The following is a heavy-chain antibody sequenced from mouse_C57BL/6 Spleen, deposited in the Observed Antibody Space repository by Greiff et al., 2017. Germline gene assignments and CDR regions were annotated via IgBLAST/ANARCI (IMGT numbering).Heavy chain of an antibody. CDR1: GFNIKNTY. J-gene: IGHJ2*01. CDR3: ARGDYDGLDY. Sequence: EVQLQESVAELVRPGASVKLSCTASGFNIKNTYMPWVKQRPEQGLEWIGRIDPANGNTNYAPKFQGKATISADTSSNTAYLQLSSLTSEDTAIYYCARGDYDGLDYWGQGTTLTVSS. CDR2: IDPANGNT. D-gene: IGHD2-4*01. V-gene: IGHV14-3*01.